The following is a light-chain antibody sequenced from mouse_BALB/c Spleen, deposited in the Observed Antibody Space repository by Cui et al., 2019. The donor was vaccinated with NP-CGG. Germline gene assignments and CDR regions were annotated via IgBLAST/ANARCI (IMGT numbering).Light chain of an antibody. V-gene: IGLV1*01. Sequence: QAVVTQESALNTSPGETVTLTCRSSTGAVTTSNYANWVQEKPDHLFTGLIGGTKNRVPGVPARFSGSLIGDKAALTITGAQTDDEAIYFCALWYSNHWVFGGGTKLTVL. CDR1: TGAVTTSNY. CDR3: ALWYSNHWV. J-gene: IGLJ1*01. CDR2: GTK.